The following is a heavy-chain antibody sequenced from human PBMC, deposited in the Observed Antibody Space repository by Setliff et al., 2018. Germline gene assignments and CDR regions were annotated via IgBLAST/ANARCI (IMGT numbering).Heavy chain of an antibody. Sequence: SETLSLTCAVYGGSFSGYYWSWIRQPPGKGLEWMGEINHSGSTNYNPSLKSRVTISVDTSKNQFSLKLSSVTAADTAIYYCTKGRVGLAARAGYWGQGTLVTSPQ. J-gene: IGHJ4*02. V-gene: IGHV4-34*01. CDR3: TKGRVGLAARAGY. CDR2: INHSGST. D-gene: IGHD1-26*01. CDR1: GGSFSGYY.